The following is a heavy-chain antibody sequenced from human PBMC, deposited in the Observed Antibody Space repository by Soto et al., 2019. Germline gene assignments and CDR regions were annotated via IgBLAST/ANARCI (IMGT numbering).Heavy chain of an antibody. CDR2: ISYDGSNK. CDR3: ARGVHIYDSSGYYYFDY. D-gene: IGHD3-22*01. J-gene: IGHJ4*02. CDR1: GFTFSSYA. Sequence: GSLRLSCAASGFTFSSYAMHWVRQAPGKGLEWVAVISYDGSNKYYADSVKGRFTISRDNSKNTLYLQMNSLRTEDTAVYYCARGVHIYDSSGYYYFDYWGQGILVTVSS. V-gene: IGHV3-30-3*01.